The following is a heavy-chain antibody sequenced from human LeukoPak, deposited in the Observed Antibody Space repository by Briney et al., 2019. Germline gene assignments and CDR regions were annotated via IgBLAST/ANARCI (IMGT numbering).Heavy chain of an antibody. D-gene: IGHD1-26*01. CDR1: GFTFSSHA. J-gene: IGHJ4*02. CDR2: ISGSGGST. Sequence: GGSLRLSCAASGFTFSSHAMSWVRQAPGKGPETAPAISGSGGSTYYADSVKGRFTISRDNSKNTLYLQMNSLRAEDTAVYYCAKGLYSGSYDGFDSWGQGALVTVSS. CDR3: AKGLYSGSYDGFDS. V-gene: IGHV3-23*01.